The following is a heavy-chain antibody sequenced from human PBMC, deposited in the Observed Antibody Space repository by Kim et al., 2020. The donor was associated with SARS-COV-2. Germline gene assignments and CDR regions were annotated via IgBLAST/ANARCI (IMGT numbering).Heavy chain of an antibody. CDR3: ARDGTTDWYPRGYFDS. Sequence: GGSLRLSCAASGFTFNRYGMHWVRQAPGKGLEWVAVISYDGNNRNYADSVKGRFTISRDNSKNTLALQMNSLRADDTAVYYCARDGTTDWYPRGYFDSWGQGTLPTVSS. CDR1: GFTFNRYG. V-gene: IGHV3-33*05. J-gene: IGHJ4*02. CDR2: ISYDGNNR. D-gene: IGHD3-9*01.